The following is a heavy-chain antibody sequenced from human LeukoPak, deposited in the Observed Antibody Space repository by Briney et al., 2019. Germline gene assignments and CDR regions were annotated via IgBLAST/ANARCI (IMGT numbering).Heavy chain of an antibody. J-gene: IGHJ4*02. V-gene: IGHV1-69*13. Sequence: ASVKVSCKAYGGTFSSYAISWVRQAPGQGLEWMGGIIPIFGTANYAQKFQGRVTITADESTSTAYMELSSLRSEDTAVYYCARDRYSSGYNFDYWGQGTLVTVSS. CDR2: IIPIFGTA. CDR1: GGTFSSYA. D-gene: IGHD6-19*01. CDR3: ARDRYSSGYNFDY.